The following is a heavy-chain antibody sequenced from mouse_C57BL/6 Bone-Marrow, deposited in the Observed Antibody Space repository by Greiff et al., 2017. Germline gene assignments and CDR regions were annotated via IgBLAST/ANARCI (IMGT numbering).Heavy chain of an antibody. CDR3: RGGDWDYAMDY. Sequence: VQLQQSGPELVKPGASVKMSCKASGYTFTDYYMHWVKQKPGKGLEWIGEIYPGGGNPYYNEKFKGKATLTADTSSSTAYMQLRSLTVEDSAVFFCSRGGDWDYAMDYWGQGTSVTVSS. V-gene: IGHV1-83*01. J-gene: IGHJ4*01. CDR1: YTFTDYYM. CDR2: YPGGGNPY. D-gene: IGHD4-1*01.